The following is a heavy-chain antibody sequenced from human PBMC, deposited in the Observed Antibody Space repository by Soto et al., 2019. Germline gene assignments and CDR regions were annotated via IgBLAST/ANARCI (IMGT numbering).Heavy chain of an antibody. V-gene: IGHV4-34*01. CDR1: GGSFSGYY. J-gene: IGHJ5*02. CDR3: ARYCSGGSCYLNWFDP. D-gene: IGHD2-15*01. CDR2: INHSGST. Sequence: TSETLSLSCAVYGGSFSGYYWSWIRQPPGKGLEWIGEINHSGSTNYNPSLKSRVTIPVDTSKNQFSLKLSSVTAADTAVYYCARYCSGGSCYLNWFDPWGQGTLVTVSS.